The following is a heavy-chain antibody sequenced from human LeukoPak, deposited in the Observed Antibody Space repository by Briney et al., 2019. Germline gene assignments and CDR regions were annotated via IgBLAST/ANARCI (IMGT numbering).Heavy chain of an antibody. CDR2: IKQDRSEK. CDR3: AKGGWFGELGYYYMDV. V-gene: IGHV3-7*01. Sequence: PGGSLRLSCAASGFTFSNYWMSWVRQAPGKGLEWVANIKQDRSEKYYVDSVKGRFTISRDNAKNSLYLQMNSLRAEDTAVYYCAKGGWFGELGYYYMDVWGKGTTVTISS. CDR1: GFTFSNYW. D-gene: IGHD3-10*01. J-gene: IGHJ6*03.